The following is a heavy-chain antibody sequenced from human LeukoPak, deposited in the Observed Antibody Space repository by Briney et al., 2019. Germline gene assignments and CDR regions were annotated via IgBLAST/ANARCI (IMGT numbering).Heavy chain of an antibody. CDR2: INPNSGGT. D-gene: IGHD2-2*03. CDR3: ARDMSHWIWDY. V-gene: IGHV1-2*02. J-gene: IGHJ4*02. CDR1: GYTFTGYY. Sequence: GASVKVCCKASGYTFTGYYMHWVRQAPGQGLEWMGWINPNSGGTNYAQKFQGRVTMTRDTSISTAYMELSRLRSEDTAVYYCARDMSHWIWDYWGQGTLVTVSS.